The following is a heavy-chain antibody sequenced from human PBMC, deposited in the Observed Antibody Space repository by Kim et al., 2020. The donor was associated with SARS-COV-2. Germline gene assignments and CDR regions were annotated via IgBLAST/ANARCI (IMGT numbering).Heavy chain of an antibody. CDR2: INAGNGNT. J-gene: IGHJ6*02. D-gene: IGHD3-10*01. CDR3: ARTTGINDYYGSGSYYNHYYYGMDV. CDR1: GYTFTSYA. V-gene: IGHV1-3*01. Sequence: ASVKVSCKASGYTFTSYAMHWVRQAPGQRLEWMGWINAGNGNTKYSQKFQGRVTITRDTSASTAYMELSSLRSEDTAVYYCARTTGINDYYGSGSYYNHYYYGMDVWGQGTTVTVSS.